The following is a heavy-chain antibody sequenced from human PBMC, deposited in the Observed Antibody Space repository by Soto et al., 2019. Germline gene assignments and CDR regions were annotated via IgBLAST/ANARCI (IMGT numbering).Heavy chain of an antibody. J-gene: IGHJ4*02. V-gene: IGHV4-31*03. D-gene: IGHD4-17*01. Sequence: QVQLQESGPGLVKPSQTLSLTCTVSGVSISSGGYYWTWIRQYPGKGLEWIGYIYYSGSTFYNPSIKSRVSISVDTSKNQFSLNLSSVTAADTAVYYCARGLSVTLFDYWGQGTLVTVSS. CDR3: ARGLSVTLFDY. CDR1: GVSISSGGYY. CDR2: IYYSGST.